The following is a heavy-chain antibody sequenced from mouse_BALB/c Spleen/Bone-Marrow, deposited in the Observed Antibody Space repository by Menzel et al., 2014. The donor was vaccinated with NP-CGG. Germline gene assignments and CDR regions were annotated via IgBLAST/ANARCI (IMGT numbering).Heavy chain of an antibody. CDR3: ARGDYYGGSFFAY. CDR1: GFNIKDTY. J-gene: IGHJ3*01. V-gene: IGHV14-3*02. CDR2: IDPANGNT. Sequence: EVQLQQSGADLVKPGASVKLSCTASGFNIKDTYMHWVKQRPEQGLEWIGRIDPANGNTKYDPKFQGKATMTADTSSNTAYLQLSSLTSEDTAVYYCARGDYYGGSFFAYWGQGTLVTVSA. D-gene: IGHD1-1*01.